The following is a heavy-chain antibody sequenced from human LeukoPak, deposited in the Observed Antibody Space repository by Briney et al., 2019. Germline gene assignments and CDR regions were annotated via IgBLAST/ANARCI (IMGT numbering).Heavy chain of an antibody. CDR2: IKQDGNDQ. CDR1: GFTFTTYA. J-gene: IGHJ4*02. D-gene: IGHD1-26*01. V-gene: IGHV3-7*01. CDR3: ARPALVGEIFEF. Sequence: PGGSLRLSCAASGFTFTTYAMSWVRQAPGKGLEWVADIKQDGNDQKYVDSVKGRFTISRDNTKNSLYLQMNSLRAEDTAVYYCARPALVGEIFEFWGQGTLVTVSS.